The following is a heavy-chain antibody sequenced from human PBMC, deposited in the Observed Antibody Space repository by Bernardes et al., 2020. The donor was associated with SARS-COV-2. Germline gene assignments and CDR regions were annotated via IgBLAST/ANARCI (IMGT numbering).Heavy chain of an antibody. CDR2: ISGSGNTT. D-gene: IGHD3-3*01. V-gene: IGHV3-23*01. J-gene: IGHJ4*02. CDR3: AKDDDRPLFGAPGFDS. Sequence: SLRLYCAASGFTFTKYDMSWVRQAPGKGLEWVSGISGSGNTTYYADSVKGRFTISRDNSKNTLFLQMDSLRAEDTAVYYCAKDDDRPLFGAPGFDSWGQGTLVTVSS. CDR1: GFTFTKYD.